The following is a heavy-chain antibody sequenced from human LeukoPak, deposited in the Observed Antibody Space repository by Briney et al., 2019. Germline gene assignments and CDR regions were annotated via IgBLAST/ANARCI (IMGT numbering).Heavy chain of an antibody. CDR1: GYIFTGYY. D-gene: IGHD2-2*03. Sequence: GASVKVSCKSSGYIFTGYYMHWVRQAPGQGLEWMGWINPNSGGTNYAQKLQGRVTMTTDTSTSTAYMELRSLRSDDTAVYYCARDGYCSSTSCYLYYWVQGTLVTVSS. V-gene: IGHV1-2*02. J-gene: IGHJ4*02. CDR2: INPNSGGT. CDR3: ARDGYCSSTSCYLYY.